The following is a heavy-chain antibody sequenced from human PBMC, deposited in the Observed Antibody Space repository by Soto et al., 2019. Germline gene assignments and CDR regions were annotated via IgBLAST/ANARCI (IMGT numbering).Heavy chain of an antibody. J-gene: IGHJ4*02. CDR3: AKDYGYCSSTSCSGY. D-gene: IGHD2-2*03. V-gene: IGHV3-30*18. Sequence: VGSLRLSCAASGFTFSSYGMHWVRQAPGKGLEWVAVISYDGSNKYYADSVKGRFTISRDNSKNTLYLQMNSLRAEDTAVYYCAKDYGYCSSTSCSGYWGQGTLVTVS. CDR2: ISYDGSNK. CDR1: GFTFSSYG.